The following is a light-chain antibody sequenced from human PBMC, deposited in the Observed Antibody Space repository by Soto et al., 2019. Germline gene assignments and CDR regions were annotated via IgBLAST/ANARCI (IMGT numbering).Light chain of an antibody. CDR3: SSYTSGSTWV. J-gene: IGLJ3*02. CDR2: EVS. CDR1: SSDVGGYNY. Sequence: QSALTQPASVSGSPGQSITISCTGTSSDVGGYNYVSWYQQHPGKAPKLMIYEVSNRPSGDSNRFSGSKSGNTAPLTISGLQAEDEPDYYCSSYTSGSTWVFGGGTKVTVL. V-gene: IGLV2-14*01.